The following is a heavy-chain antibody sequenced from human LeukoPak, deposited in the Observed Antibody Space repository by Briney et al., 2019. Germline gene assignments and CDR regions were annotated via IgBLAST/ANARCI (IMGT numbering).Heavy chain of an antibody. D-gene: IGHD3-10*01. CDR1: GFTFSSYA. CDR2: ISYDGSNK. Sequence: PGGSLRLSCSASGFTFSSYAMHWVRQAPGKGLEWVAVISYDGSNKKYADSVKGRFTISRDNSKNTLYLQMNSLRDEDTAVYYCAKDQAGSYYNGGAFDIWGQGTMVTVSS. CDR3: AKDQAGSYYNGGAFDI. V-gene: IGHV3-30*04. J-gene: IGHJ3*02.